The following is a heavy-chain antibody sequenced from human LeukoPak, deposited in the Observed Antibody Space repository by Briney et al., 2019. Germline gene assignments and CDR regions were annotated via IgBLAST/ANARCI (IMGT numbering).Heavy chain of an antibody. D-gene: IGHD6-19*01. CDR1: GFTLSSPP. J-gene: IGHJ4*02. Sequence: GGPLSLPCEAPGFTLSSPPLSWVRQPQGKGLEWVSAIRANADSTYYADSVKGRFTISRDNSKNTLYLQMNSLRAEDTALYYCAKVGGWLVFDDWGQGTPVTVSS. CDR2: IRANADST. V-gene: IGHV3-23*01. CDR3: AKVGGWLVFDD.